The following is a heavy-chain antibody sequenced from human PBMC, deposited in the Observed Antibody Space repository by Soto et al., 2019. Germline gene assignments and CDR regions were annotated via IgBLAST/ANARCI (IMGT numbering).Heavy chain of an antibody. D-gene: IGHD5-12*01. J-gene: IGHJ5*02. V-gene: IGHV4-30-4*01. Sequence: YGRWKSQPPGKGLEWIGYIYYSGSTYYNPSLKSRVTISVDTPKNQFSLKLSSVTAADTAVYYCARVRGYDLWFGTWGQGTLVTVYS. CDR2: IYYSGST. CDR1: Y. CDR3: ARVRGYDLWFGT.